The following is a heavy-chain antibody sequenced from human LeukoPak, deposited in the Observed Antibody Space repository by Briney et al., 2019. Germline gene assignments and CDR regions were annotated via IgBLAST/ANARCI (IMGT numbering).Heavy chain of an antibody. Sequence: GSLRLSCAASGFTFSSYAMSWIRQPPGKGLEWIGEINHSGSTNYNPSLKSRVTISVDTSKNQFSLKLSSVTAADTAVYYCARGRMVWGVIGYWGQGTLVTVSS. V-gene: IGHV4-34*01. J-gene: IGHJ4*02. CDR3: ARGRMVWGVIGY. D-gene: IGHD3-10*01. CDR1: GFTFSSYA. CDR2: INHSGST.